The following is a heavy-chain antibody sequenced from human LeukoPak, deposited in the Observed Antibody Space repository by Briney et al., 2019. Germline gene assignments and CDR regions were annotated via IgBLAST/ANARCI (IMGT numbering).Heavy chain of an antibody. CDR3: TTAIGAPYYFDY. D-gene: IGHD3-10*01. J-gene: IGHJ4*02. CDR1: GFTFSNAW. V-gene: IGHV3-15*01. CDR2: IKSKTDGGTT. Sequence: GGSLRLSCAASGFTFSNAWMSWVRQAPGKGLEWVGRIKSKTDGGTTDYAAPVKGRFTISRDDSKNTLYLQMSSLKTEDTAVYYCTTAIGAPYYFDYWGQGTLVTVSS.